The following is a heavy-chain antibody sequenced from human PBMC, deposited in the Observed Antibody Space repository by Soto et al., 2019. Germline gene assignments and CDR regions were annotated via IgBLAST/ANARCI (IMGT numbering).Heavy chain of an antibody. Sequence: ELQLLESGGGLVQPGGSLRLSCAASGFTFISYTMSWVRQAPGKGLEWVSGISGSGGSIYYADSVKGRFTISRDNSKNTVYLQTNSLRAEDAAVYYCARGGLVGALPGYWGQGTLVIVSS. CDR3: ARGGLVGALPGY. V-gene: IGHV3-23*01. D-gene: IGHD1-26*01. J-gene: IGHJ4*02. CDR1: GFTFISYT. CDR2: ISGSGGSI.